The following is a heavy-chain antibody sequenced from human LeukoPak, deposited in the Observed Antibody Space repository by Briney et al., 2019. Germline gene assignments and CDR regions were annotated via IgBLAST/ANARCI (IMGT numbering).Heavy chain of an antibody. CDR3: ARGAKGIAAAGTDY. CDR2: ISAYNGNT. J-gene: IGHJ4*02. V-gene: IGHV1-18*01. D-gene: IGHD6-13*01. CDR1: GYTFTSYG. Sequence: ASVKVSCKASGYTFTSYGISWVRQAPGQGLEWMGWISAYNGNTNYAQKLQGRVTMTTDTSTSTAYMELSSLRSEDTAVYYCARGAKGIAAAGTDYWGQGTLVTVSS.